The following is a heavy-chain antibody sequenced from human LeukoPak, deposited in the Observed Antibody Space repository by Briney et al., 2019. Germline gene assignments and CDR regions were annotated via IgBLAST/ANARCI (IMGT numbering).Heavy chain of an antibody. Sequence: ASVKVSCKASGYTFTGYYMHWVRQAPGQGLEWMGWINPNSGGTNYAQKFQGRVTMTRDTSISTVYMELSRLRSDDTAVYYCARGQTSTMNLYSNAFDIWGQGTMVTVSS. CDR3: ARGQTSTMNLYSNAFDI. D-gene: IGHD5-24*01. J-gene: IGHJ3*02. CDR1: GYTFTGYY. CDR2: INPNSGGT. V-gene: IGHV1-2*02.